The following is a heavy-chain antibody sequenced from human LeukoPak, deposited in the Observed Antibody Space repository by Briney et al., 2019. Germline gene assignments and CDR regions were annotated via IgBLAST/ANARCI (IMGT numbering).Heavy chain of an antibody. CDR2: IYNSGST. D-gene: IGHD4-23*01. Sequence: SETLSLTCTVSGGSISSYYWSWIRQPPGKGLEWVGYIYNSGSTNYNHSLKSRVTISEDMSNNQFSLKLSSVTAADTAVYYCARALRLWGGNSGIAFDIWGQGTMVTVSS. V-gene: IGHV4-59*01. J-gene: IGHJ3*02. CDR3: ARALRLWGGNSGIAFDI. CDR1: GGSISSYY.